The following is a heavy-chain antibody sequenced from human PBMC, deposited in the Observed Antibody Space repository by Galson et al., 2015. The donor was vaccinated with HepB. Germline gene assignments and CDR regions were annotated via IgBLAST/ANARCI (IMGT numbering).Heavy chain of an antibody. D-gene: IGHD3-10*01. Sequence: CAISGDSVSSNTAAWYWIRQSPSRGLEWLGRTYYRSKWFDDYADSVKSRITIRPDTSKNQFSLELNFVTPDDAGLYFCVRDRGSVVGGATLPDVFDFWGQGTMVTVSS. CDR2: TYYRSKWFD. CDR3: VRDRGSVVGGATLPDVFDF. CDR1: GDSVSSNTAA. V-gene: IGHV6-1*01. J-gene: IGHJ3*01.